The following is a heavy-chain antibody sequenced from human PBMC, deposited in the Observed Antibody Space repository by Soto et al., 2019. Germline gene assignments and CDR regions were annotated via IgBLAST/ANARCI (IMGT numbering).Heavy chain of an antibody. CDR3: VRYCSGGSCPDAFDI. Sequence: EVQLVESGGGLLQPGGSLKLSCVASGFTFSGSAMHWVRQASGKGLEWVGRIRSKADSDATAYGASVKGRFTISRDDSKNTAYLQMNSLKTEVTAVYYCVRYCSGGSCPDAFDIWGQGTMVTVSS. D-gene: IGHD2-15*01. CDR2: IRSKADSDAT. J-gene: IGHJ3*02. V-gene: IGHV3-73*02. CDR1: GFTFSGSA.